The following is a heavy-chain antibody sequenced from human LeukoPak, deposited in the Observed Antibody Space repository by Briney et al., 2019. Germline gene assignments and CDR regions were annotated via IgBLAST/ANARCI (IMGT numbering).Heavy chain of an antibody. V-gene: IGHV1-18*01. J-gene: IGHJ4*02. CDR1: GYTFTSDG. CDR2: ISVYSGNT. D-gene: IGHD1-1*01. Sequence: ASVKVSCKASGYTFTSDGISWVRQAPGQGLEWMAWISVYSGNTNYAQKLQGRVTMTTDTSTSTAYMELRSLRSDDTAVYYCARDVSGPTTSITTRVPLDYWGRGTLVTVSS. CDR3: ARDVSGPTTSITTRVPLDY.